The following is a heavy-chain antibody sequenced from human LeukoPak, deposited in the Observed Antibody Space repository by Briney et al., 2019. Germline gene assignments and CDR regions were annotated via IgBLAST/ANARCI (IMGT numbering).Heavy chain of an antibody. J-gene: IGHJ4*02. D-gene: IGHD1-1*01. V-gene: IGHV3-15*01. Sequence: GGSLRLSCAASGFIFEDYAMTWVRQAPGKGLEWVGRIKSKTDGGTTDYAAPVKGRFTISRDDSKNTLYLQMNSLKTEDTAVYYCTTSLGNVLYFDYWGQGTLVTVSS. CDR2: IKSKTDGGTT. CDR1: GFIFEDYA. CDR3: TTSLGNVLYFDY.